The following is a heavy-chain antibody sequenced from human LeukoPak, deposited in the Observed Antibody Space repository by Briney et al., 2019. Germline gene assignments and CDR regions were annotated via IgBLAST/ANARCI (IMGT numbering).Heavy chain of an antibody. CDR3: ATTGPAAAALEYFQH. V-gene: IGHV3-23*01. D-gene: IGHD6-13*01. CDR1: GFTFSSYA. J-gene: IGHJ1*01. Sequence: GGSLRLSCAASGFTFSSYAMSWVRQAPGKGPEWVSAISGSGGSTYYADSVKGRFTISRDNSKNTLYLQMNSLRAEDTAVYYCATTGPAAAALEYFQHWGQGTLVTVSS. CDR2: ISGSGGST.